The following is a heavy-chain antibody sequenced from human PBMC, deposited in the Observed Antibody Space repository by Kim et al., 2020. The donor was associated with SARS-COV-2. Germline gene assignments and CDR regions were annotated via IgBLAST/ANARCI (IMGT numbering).Heavy chain of an antibody. CDR1: GGSFRGYY. CDR3: ARGPGSSSWYRVGWFDP. Sequence: SETLSLTCAVYGGSFRGYYWRWIRQPPGKGLEWIWEINHSGSTNYNPSLKSRVTISVDTSKNQFSLKLSSVTAADTAVYYCARGPGSSSWYRVGWFDPWGQGTLVTVSS. V-gene: IGHV4-34*01. CDR2: INHSGST. D-gene: IGHD6-13*01. J-gene: IGHJ5*02.